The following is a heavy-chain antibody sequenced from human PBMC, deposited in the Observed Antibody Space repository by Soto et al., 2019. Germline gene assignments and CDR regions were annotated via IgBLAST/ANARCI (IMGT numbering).Heavy chain of an antibody. CDR3: ARGFDCSSTSCYLGLRFLEWLWFFDY. CDR1: GFTFSSYW. D-gene: IGHD3-3*01. Sequence: GGSLRLSCAASGFTFSSYWMHWVRQAPGKGLVWVSRINSDGSSTSYADSVKGRFTISRDNAKNTLYLQMNSLRAEATAVYYCARGFDCSSTSCYLGLRFLEWLWFFDYWGQGTLVTVSS. J-gene: IGHJ4*02. V-gene: IGHV3-74*01. CDR2: INSDGSST.